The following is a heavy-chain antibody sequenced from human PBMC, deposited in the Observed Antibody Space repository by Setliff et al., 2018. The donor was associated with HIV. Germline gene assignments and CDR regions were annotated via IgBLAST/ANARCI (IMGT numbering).Heavy chain of an antibody. V-gene: IGHV3-21*01. D-gene: IGHD6-13*01. CDR1: GFTFSSYT. J-gene: IGHJ1*01. Sequence: PGESLKISCAASGFTFSSYTMNWVRQAPGKGLEWVSYISSSSSYIYYGDSVKGRFTISRDNANSSLYLQMNSLRAEDTAVYYCARDEVPQQLEREGAEYFQHWGQGTLVTVSS. CDR3: ARDEVPQQLEREGAEYFQH. CDR2: ISSSSSYI.